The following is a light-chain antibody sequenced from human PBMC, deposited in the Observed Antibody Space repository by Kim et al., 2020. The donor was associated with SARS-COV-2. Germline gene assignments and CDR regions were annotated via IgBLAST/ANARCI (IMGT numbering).Light chain of an antibody. CDR3: QKSDSAPWT. V-gene: IGKV1-27*01. J-gene: IGKJ1*01. CDR1: QGISNY. Sequence: ASVGDRVNITCRASQGISNYLAWYQQKPGKVPSLLIYAASTLQSGVPSRFSGSGSGTDFTLTISSLQPEDVATYYCQKSDSAPWTFGQGTKVDIK. CDR2: AAS.